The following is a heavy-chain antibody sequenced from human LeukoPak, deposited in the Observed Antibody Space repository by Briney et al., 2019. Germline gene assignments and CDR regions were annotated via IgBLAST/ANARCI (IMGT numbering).Heavy chain of an antibody. Sequence: GTSLRLSCAASGFTFSTYGMHWVRQAPGKGLEWVAVIWYEGSNKYYADSVKGRFTISRDNSKNTLYLQMNSLRAEDTAVYYCARDPPHDSSGYFAFDIWGQGTMATVSS. D-gene: IGHD3-22*01. J-gene: IGHJ3*02. CDR2: IWYEGSNK. CDR3: ARDPPHDSSGYFAFDI. CDR1: GFTFSTYG. V-gene: IGHV3-33*01.